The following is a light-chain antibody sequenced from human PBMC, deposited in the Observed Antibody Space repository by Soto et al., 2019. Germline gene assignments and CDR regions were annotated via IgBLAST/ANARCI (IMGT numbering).Light chain of an antibody. CDR3: MQPLETLIT. V-gene: IGKV2-28*01. Sequence: DIVMTQSPLSLPVTPGEPASISCRSSQSLLHSNGYNYLDWYLQKPGQSPQLLIYLGSNRASGVPDRFSGSGSGTDFTLKISRVEAEDVGVYYCMQPLETLITFGQGTRLEIQ. CDR2: LGS. CDR1: QSLLHSNGYNY. J-gene: IGKJ5*01.